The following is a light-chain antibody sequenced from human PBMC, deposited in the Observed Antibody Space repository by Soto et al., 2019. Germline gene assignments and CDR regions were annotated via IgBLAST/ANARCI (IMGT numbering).Light chain of an antibody. Sequence: DIQMTQSPSSVSASVGDRVTITCRANQDLGTWLTWYQHKPGQAPQVLIYSASILQSGVSSRFSGSGSGTQFTLTISSLQLEDCATYYCQPSNTFPHLFTFGPGTKGHI. J-gene: IGKJ3*01. V-gene: IGKV1-12*01. CDR2: SAS. CDR3: QPSNTFPHLFT. CDR1: QDLGTW.